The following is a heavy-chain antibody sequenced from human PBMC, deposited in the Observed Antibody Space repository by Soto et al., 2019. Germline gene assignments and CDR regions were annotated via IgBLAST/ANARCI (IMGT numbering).Heavy chain of an antibody. CDR2: IIPIFGTA. J-gene: IGHJ5*02. V-gene: IGHV1-69*06. CDR3: ARGCSSTSCYRGPNWFDP. Sequence: QVQLVQSGAEVKKPGSSVKVSCKASGGTFSSYAISWVRQAPGQGLEWMGGIIPIFGTANYAQKFQGRVTITADKSPSTAYTELSSRRSEDTAVYYCARGCSSTSCYRGPNWFDPWGQGTLVTVSS. CDR1: GGTFSSYA. D-gene: IGHD2-2*01.